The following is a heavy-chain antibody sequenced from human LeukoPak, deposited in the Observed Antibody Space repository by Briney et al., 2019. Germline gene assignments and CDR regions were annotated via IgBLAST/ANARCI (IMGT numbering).Heavy chain of an antibody. V-gene: IGHV1-46*01. CDR1: GYTFTSYY. D-gene: IGHD5-24*01. Sequence: ASVKVSCKASGYTFTSYYMHLVRQAPGQGLEWMGIINPSGGSTSYAQKFQGRVTMTRDTSTSTVYMELSSLRSEDTAVYYCARVGRDGYTFAWFDPWGQGTLVTVSS. CDR2: INPSGGST. J-gene: IGHJ5*02. CDR3: ARVGRDGYTFAWFDP.